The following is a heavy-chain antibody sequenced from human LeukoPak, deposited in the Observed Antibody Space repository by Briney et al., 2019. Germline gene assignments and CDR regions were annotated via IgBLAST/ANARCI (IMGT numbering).Heavy chain of an antibody. CDR3: ARVTYYYDSSGQLDY. Sequence: SVKVSCKASGGSFSSYAISWVRQAPGQGLEWMGRIIPILGIANYAQKFQGRVTITADKSTSTAYMELSSLRSEDTAVYYCARVTYYYDSSGQLDYWGQGTLVTVSS. V-gene: IGHV1-69*04. CDR1: GGSFSSYA. CDR2: IIPILGIA. D-gene: IGHD3-22*01. J-gene: IGHJ4*02.